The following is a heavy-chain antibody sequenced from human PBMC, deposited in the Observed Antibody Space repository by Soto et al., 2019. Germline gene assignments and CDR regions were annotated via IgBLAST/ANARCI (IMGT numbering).Heavy chain of an antibody. D-gene: IGHD2-15*01. Sequence: LGESLKISCKGSGYSFTSYWISWVRQMPGKGLEWMGRIDPSDSYTNYSPSFQGHVTISADKSISTAYLQWSSLKASDTAMYYCASYCSGGSCYTTRYYGMDVWGQGTAVTVSS. J-gene: IGHJ6*02. CDR3: ASYCSGGSCYTTRYYGMDV. CDR2: IDPSDSYT. CDR1: GYSFTSYW. V-gene: IGHV5-10-1*01.